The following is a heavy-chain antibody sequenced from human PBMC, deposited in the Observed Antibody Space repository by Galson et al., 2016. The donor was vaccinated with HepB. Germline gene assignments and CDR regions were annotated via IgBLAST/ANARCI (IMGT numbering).Heavy chain of an antibody. CDR2: SHAATGNT. D-gene: IGHD2-8*01. J-gene: IGHJ6*02. Sequence: SVKVSCKASGYSFSSFAIHWVRQAPGQRLEWMGWSHAATGNTKYPQNFQGRVTLTRDTSASTVYMEVSSLRPEETAFYYCARDKMVNPRGTQWNGMDVWGQGTAITVSS. V-gene: IGHV1-3*01. CDR1: GYSFSSFA. CDR3: ARDKMVNPRGTQWNGMDV.